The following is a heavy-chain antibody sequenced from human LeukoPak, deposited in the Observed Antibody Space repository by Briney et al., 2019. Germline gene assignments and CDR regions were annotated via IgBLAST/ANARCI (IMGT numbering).Heavy chain of an antibody. CDR2: IYYSEST. Sequence: SETLSLTCTVSGGSISSYYWSSIRQPPGKGLEWIGYIYYSESTDYNPSLKSRVTISVDTSKNQFSLKLSSVTAADTAVYYCARDGMDSSGWHSFDYWGQGTLVTVSS. J-gene: IGHJ4*02. D-gene: IGHD6-19*01. V-gene: IGHV4-59*01. CDR3: ARDGMDSSGWHSFDY. CDR1: GGSISSYY.